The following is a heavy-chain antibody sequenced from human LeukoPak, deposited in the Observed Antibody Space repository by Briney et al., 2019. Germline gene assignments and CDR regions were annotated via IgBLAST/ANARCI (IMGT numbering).Heavy chain of an antibody. CDR2: IYWDDDK. J-gene: IGHJ4*02. CDR3: AHRPNYYDSSGYYQYYFDY. CDR1: GFSLSTSGVG. D-gene: IGHD3-22*01. Sequence: SGPTLVKPTQTLTLTCTFSGFSLSTSGVGVGWIRQPPGKALEWLALIYWDDDKHYSPSLKSRLTITKDTSKNQVVLTMTNMDPVATATYYCAHRPNYYDSSGYYQYYFDYWGQGTLVTVSS. V-gene: IGHV2-5*02.